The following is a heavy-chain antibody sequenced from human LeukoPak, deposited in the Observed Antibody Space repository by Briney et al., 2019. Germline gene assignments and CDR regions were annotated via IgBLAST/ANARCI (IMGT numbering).Heavy chain of an antibody. CDR1: GFTVSSNY. CDR3: AKALGGTIFGVVVDY. Sequence: GGSLRLSCAASGFTVSSNYMSWVRQAPGKGLEWVSVIYSGGSTYYADSAKGRFTISRDNSKNTLYLQMNSLRAEDTAVYYCAKALGGTIFGVVVDYWGQGTLVTVSS. D-gene: IGHD3-3*01. V-gene: IGHV3-53*01. J-gene: IGHJ4*02. CDR2: IYSGGST.